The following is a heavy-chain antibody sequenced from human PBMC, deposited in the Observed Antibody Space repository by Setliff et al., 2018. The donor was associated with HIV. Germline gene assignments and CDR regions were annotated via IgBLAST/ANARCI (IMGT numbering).Heavy chain of an antibody. J-gene: IGHJ4*02. Sequence: ASETLSLTCTVSGGSISTHYWGWFRQSPGKGLEWIATIYQTGSIYYNPSLQNRVTLLLDMSKNQFSLKLSSVTAADTAVYYCARQAWHSGRNGYFVDYWGQGTLVTVSS. CDR3: ARQAWHSGRNGYFVDY. D-gene: IGHD2-15*01. CDR2: IYQTGSI. V-gene: IGHV4-59*08. CDR1: GGSISTHY.